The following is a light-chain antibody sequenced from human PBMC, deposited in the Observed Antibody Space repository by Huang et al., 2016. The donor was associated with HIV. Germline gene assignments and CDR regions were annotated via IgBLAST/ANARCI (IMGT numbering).Light chain of an antibody. J-gene: IGKJ5*01. CDR3: LQADISPRS. Sequence: DIQMTQSPSSVSASEGDTVTITCRASQDISIWLAWYQQKPREAPTLLIHSASILVSGVPSRFSGSGSETNFSLTINGLRPDDFATYYCLQADISPRSFGQGTRLDIQ. V-gene: IGKV1-12*01. CDR1: QDISIW. CDR2: SAS.